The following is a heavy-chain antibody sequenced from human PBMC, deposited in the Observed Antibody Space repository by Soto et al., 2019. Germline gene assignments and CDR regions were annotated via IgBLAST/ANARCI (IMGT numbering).Heavy chain of an antibody. J-gene: IGHJ6*02. D-gene: IGHD3-3*01. CDR1: GDSVSSNSAA. Sequence: QVQLQQSGPGLVKPSQTLSLTCAISGDSVSSNSAAWNWIRQSPSRGLEWLGRTYYRSKWYNDYAVSVNSRITINPDTSKNQFSLQMNSVTPEDTAVYYCARAPGYDHYHYYGMDVWGPGTTVTVSS. V-gene: IGHV6-1*01. CDR2: TYYRSKWYN. CDR3: ARAPGYDHYHYYGMDV.